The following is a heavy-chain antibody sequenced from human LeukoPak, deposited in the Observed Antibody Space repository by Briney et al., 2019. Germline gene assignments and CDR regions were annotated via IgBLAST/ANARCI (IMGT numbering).Heavy chain of an antibody. J-gene: IGHJ6*02. V-gene: IGHV3-21*01. CDR2: ISSSSSYI. D-gene: IGHD2-2*01. CDR1: GFTFSSYS. Sequence: GGSLRLSCAASGFTFSSYSMNWVRQAPGKGLEWVPSISSSSSYIYYADSVKGRFTISRDNAKNSLYLQMNSLGAEDTAVYYCARGDCSSTSCYANYYYGMDVWGQGTTVTVSS. CDR3: ARGDCSSTSCYANYYYGMDV.